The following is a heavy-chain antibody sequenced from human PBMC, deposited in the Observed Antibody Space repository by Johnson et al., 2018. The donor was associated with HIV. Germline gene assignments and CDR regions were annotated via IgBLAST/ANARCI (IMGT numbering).Heavy chain of an antibody. CDR1: GFTLNDYA. D-gene: IGHD3-16*01. CDR3: AKANRAMTKGGCGAFYI. V-gene: IGHV3-9*01. CDR2: ISWNSGSM. Sequence: VQLVESGGGSEQPGRSLRLSCAASGFTLNDYAIHWVRQAPGKGLEWVSSISWNSGSMGYADSVKGRFTISRDNAKNSLYLQMNRLRAEDTALYYCAKANRAMTKGGCGAFYIWGQGTMVTVSS. J-gene: IGHJ3*02.